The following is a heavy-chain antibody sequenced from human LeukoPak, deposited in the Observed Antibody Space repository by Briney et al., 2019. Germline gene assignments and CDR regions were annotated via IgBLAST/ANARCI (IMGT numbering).Heavy chain of an antibody. D-gene: IGHD3-9*01. J-gene: IGHJ4*02. V-gene: IGHV3-21*01. CDR2: ISSSSSYI. CDR1: GFTVSSNF. Sequence: GGSLRLSCAASGFTVSSNFMNWVRQAPGKGLEWVSSISSSSSYIYYADSVKGRFTISRDNAKNTLYLQMNSLRAEDTAVYYCARDPRPLLKRQGHYFDYWGQGTLVTVSS. CDR3: ARDPRPLLKRQGHYFDY.